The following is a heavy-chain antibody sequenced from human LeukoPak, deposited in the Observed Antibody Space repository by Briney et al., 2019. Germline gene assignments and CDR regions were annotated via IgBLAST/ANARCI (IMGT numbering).Heavy chain of an antibody. D-gene: IGHD6-6*01. V-gene: IGHV1-18*01. CDR1: GYTFTTYG. J-gene: IGHJ5*02. Sequence: GASVKVSCKASGYTFTTYGINWVRQAPGQGLEWMGWISAYNGNTNYAQKFQDRVTMTTDTSTSTAYMELRSLRSDDTAVYYCARDLIAVRPGWFDPRGQGTLVTVSS. CDR2: ISAYNGNT. CDR3: ARDLIAVRPGWFDP.